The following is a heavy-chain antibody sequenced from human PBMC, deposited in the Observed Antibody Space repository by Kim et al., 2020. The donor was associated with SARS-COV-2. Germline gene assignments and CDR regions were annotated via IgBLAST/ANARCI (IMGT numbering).Heavy chain of an antibody. Sequence: GGSLRLSCAASGFTFDDYAMHWVRQAPGKCLEWVSGISWNSGSIGYADSVKGRVTISIDSAKNSLYLQMNSLRAEDTALYYCAKDRPKKSAAGTMGSFQ. CDR1: GFTFDDYA. CDR2: ISWNSGSI. D-gene: IGHD6-13*01. CDR3: AKDRPKKSAAGTMGSFQ. J-gene: IGHJ1*01. V-gene: IGHV3-9*01.